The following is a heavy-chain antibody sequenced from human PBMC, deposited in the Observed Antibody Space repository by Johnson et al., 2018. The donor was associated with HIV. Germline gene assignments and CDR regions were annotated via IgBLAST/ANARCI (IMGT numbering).Heavy chain of an antibody. CDR3: ARDPHIVVVTAIDSDMNAFDI. CDR1: GFTFSSYG. Sequence: QVQLVESGGDMVQPGRSLRLSCTASGFTFSSYGMHWVRQAPGKGLEWVAVIWYDGSNKYYVDSVKGRFTISRDNSKNTLYLQMNSLRAEDTAVYYCARDPHIVVVTAIDSDMNAFDIWGQGTMVTVSS. CDR2: IWYDGSNK. V-gene: IGHV3-33*01. D-gene: IGHD2-21*02. J-gene: IGHJ3*02.